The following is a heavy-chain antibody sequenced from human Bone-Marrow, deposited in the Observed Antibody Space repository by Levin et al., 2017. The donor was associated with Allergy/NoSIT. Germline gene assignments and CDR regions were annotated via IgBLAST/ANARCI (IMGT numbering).Heavy chain of an antibody. Sequence: QTLSLTCSFSGFSFNTNGVGVGWIRQPPGQALEWLAIIYWDDDKGYSPSLKTRLSITKDTSKNQVVLTMTNMGPVDTATYFCLHRNIYTTDDFVYWGQGTLVSVSS. V-gene: IGHV2-5*02. CDR2: IYWDDDK. D-gene: IGHD1-1*01. CDR1: GFSFNTNGVG. J-gene: IGHJ4*02. CDR3: LHRNIYTTDDFVY.